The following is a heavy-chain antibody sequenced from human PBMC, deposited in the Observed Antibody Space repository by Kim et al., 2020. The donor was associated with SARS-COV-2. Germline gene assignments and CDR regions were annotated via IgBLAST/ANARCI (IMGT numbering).Heavy chain of an antibody. CDR1: GGSVTSGTYY. V-gene: IGHV4-61*01. D-gene: IGHD2-2*01. Sequence: SETLSLTCTVSGGSVTSGTYYWTWIRQSPSKGLEWIGYIHYSGPINYNPSLKSRVTMSVDTSKNQFSLKLTSVTPADTAVYYCARLHQALAYWGQGALAT. J-gene: IGHJ4*02. CDR2: IHYSGPI. CDR3: ARLHQALAY.